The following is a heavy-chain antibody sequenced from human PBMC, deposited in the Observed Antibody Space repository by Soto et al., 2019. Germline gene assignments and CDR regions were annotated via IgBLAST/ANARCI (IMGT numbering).Heavy chain of an antibody. CDR3: ARDGVSIAAPSYYFDY. D-gene: IGHD6-6*01. J-gene: IGHJ4*02. Sequence: ESGGGVVQPGRSLRLSCAASGFTFSSYGMHWVRQAPGKGLEWVAVIWYDGSNKYYADSVKGRFTISRDNSKNTLYLQMNSLRAEDTAVYYCARDGVSIAAPSYYFDYWGQGTLVTVSS. CDR1: GFTFSSYG. V-gene: IGHV3-33*01. CDR2: IWYDGSNK.